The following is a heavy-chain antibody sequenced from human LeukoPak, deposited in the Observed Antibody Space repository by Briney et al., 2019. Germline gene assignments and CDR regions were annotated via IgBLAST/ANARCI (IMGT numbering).Heavy chain of an antibody. J-gene: IGHJ4*02. CDR1: GYSISSGYY. D-gene: IGHD3-10*01. Sequence: SETLSLTCAVSGYSISSGYYWGWIRQPPGKGLEWIGSIYHSGSTYYNPSLKSRVTISVDTSKNQFSLKLSSVTAADTAVYYCARTQWFGELLFDYWGQGTLFTVSS. CDR2: IYHSGST. CDR3: ARTQWFGELLFDY. V-gene: IGHV4-38-2*01.